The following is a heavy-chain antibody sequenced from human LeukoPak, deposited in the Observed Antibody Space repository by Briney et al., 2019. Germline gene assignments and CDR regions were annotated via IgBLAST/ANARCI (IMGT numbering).Heavy chain of an antibody. Sequence: GGPLSLPCAAWGFIFRTYWMGWVRQAPGKAREWVASINQGGSETYYVESVKGRFTISRDNAMNSFFLQMNSLRAEDTAVYYCATEGSSGYGPNNWFDPWGQGTLVTVSS. CDR2: INQGGSET. D-gene: IGHD3-22*01. V-gene: IGHV3-7*01. CDR3: ATEGSSGYGPNNWFDP. J-gene: IGHJ5*02. CDR1: GFIFRTYW.